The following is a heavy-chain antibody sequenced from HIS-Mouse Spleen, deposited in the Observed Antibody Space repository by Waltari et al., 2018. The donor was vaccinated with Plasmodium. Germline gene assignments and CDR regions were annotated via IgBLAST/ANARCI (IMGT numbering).Heavy chain of an antibody. CDR2: INHSGST. V-gene: IGHV4-34*01. Sequence: QVQLQQWGAGLLKPSETLSLTCAVYGGSFSGYYWSWIRQPPGKGLGWIGEINHSGSTNHNPSLKRRVTISVDTSKNQFSLKLSSVTAADTAVYYCARGRRIVVVTAPRGFFDYWGQGTLVTVSS. CDR3: ARGRRIVVVTAPRGFFDY. J-gene: IGHJ4*02. CDR1: GGSFSGYY. D-gene: IGHD2-21*02.